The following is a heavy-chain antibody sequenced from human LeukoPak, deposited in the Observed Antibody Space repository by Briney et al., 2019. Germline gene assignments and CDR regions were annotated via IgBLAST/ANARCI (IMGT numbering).Heavy chain of an antibody. V-gene: IGHV3-23*01. Sequence: PGGSLRLSCVASGFPLSSFAMSWVRQTPERGLEWVSATSSSDSGTYHADSVKGRFTISRDNLKNTLYLQMNFLRAEDTGLYYCARSPVTSCLGALCYPFDYWGRGNLGTVSS. CDR1: GFPLSSFA. D-gene: IGHD4/OR15-4a*01. CDR3: ARSPVTSCLGALCYPFDY. CDR2: TSSSDSGT. J-gene: IGHJ4*02.